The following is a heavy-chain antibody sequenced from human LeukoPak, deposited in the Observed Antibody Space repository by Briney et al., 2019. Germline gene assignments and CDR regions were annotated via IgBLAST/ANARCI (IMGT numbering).Heavy chain of an antibody. CDR3: ARAGYSYGSVGGADAFDI. V-gene: IGHV1-46*01. CDR1: GYTFTNYY. J-gene: IGHJ3*02. Sequence: ASVKVSCKASGYTFTNYYMHWVRQAPGQGLEWMGIINPSGGSTSYAQKFQGRVTMTRDTSTSTVYMELSSLRSEDTAVYYCARAGYSYGSVGGADAFDIWGQGTMVTVSS. D-gene: IGHD5-18*01. CDR2: INPSGGST.